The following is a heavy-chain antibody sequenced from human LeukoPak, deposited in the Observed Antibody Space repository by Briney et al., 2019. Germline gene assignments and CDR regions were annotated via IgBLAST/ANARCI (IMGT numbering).Heavy chain of an antibody. J-gene: IGHJ4*02. CDR3: ARDRNPYYIDY. V-gene: IGHV3-48*01. Sequence: PGGSLRLSCAASGFIFSDYSMNWVRQAPGKGLEWVSYITKSSSIMQYADSVKGRFTISRDNAKNSLYLQMNSLSAEDTAVYYCARDRNPYYIDYWGQGTLVTVFS. D-gene: IGHD1-14*01. CDR1: GFIFSDYS. CDR2: ITKSSSIM.